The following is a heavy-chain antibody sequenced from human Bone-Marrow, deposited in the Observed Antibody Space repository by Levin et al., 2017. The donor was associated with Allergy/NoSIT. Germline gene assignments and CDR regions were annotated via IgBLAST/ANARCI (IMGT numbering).Heavy chain of an antibody. Sequence: SCIVSGFTFSDYRIYWVRQAPGKGLEWISSISSDSSDLYYADSVKGRFTISRDNAKNSLNLQVSSLRAEDTAVYHCVRGIIGDVRVAHKEAFDVWGQGTMVTFSS. J-gene: IGHJ3*01. D-gene: IGHD2/OR15-2a*01. CDR1: GFTFSDYR. CDR3: VRGIIGDVRVAHKEAFDV. V-gene: IGHV3-21*01. CDR2: ISSDSSDL.